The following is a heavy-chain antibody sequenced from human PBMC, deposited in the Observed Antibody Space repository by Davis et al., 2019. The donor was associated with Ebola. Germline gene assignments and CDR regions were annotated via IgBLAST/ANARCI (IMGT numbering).Heavy chain of an antibody. J-gene: IGHJ4*02. V-gene: IGHV3-23*01. D-gene: IGHD1-7*01. CDR1: GFTFSSYV. CDR2: IRAGGGTT. CDR3: ARGRAGTGTELFDY. Sequence: GESLKISCAASGFTFSSYVMSWVRQAPGKGLEWVSGIRAGGGTTYYADSVKGRFTISRDNSKNTLYLQMNSLRAEDTAVYYCARGRAGTGTELFDYWGQGTLVTVSS.